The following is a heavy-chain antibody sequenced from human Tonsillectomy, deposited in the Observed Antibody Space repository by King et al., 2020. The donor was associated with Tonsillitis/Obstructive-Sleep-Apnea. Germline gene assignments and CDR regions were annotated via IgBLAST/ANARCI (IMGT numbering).Heavy chain of an antibody. J-gene: IGHJ6*03. Sequence: QLVQSGAEVKKPGESLRISCKGSGYNFNIHWISWVRQMPGKGLEWMGRIDPFDSYTNYRPSFQGHVTISADKSSSTAYLQWSSLKASDTAIYYCARQDYDILTGDYFYYMDVWGKGTTVTVSS. V-gene: IGHV5-10-1*01. CDR3: ARQDYDILTGDYFYYMDV. CDR1: GYNFNIHW. CDR2: IDPFDSYT. D-gene: IGHD3-9*01.